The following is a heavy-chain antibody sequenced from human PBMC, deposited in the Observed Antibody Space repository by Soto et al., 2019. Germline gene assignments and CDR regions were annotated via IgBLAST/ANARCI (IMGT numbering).Heavy chain of an antibody. CDR2: ISYDGSNK. Sequence: QVQLVESGGGVVQPGRSLRLSCAASGFTFSSYGMHWVRQAPGKGLEWVAVISYDGSNKYYADSVKGRFTISRDNSKNARYLQLISLRAEDTAVYYCAKSGGGGSCLDYWGQGTLVTVSS. D-gene: IGHD2-15*01. V-gene: IGHV3-30*18. J-gene: IGHJ4*02. CDR3: AKSGGGGSCLDY. CDR1: GFTFSSYG.